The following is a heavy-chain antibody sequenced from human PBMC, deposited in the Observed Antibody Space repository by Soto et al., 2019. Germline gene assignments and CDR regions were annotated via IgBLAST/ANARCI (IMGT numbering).Heavy chain of an antibody. CDR2: ISGSSDTI. J-gene: IGHJ6*02. CDR1: GFTLSSNN. D-gene: IGHD6-13*01. Sequence: LRPSCAASGFTLSSNNKNWVRQAPGKGLEWVSYISGSSDTIYYADSVKGRFTISRDNAKNSLYLQMDSLRDEDTAVYYCARDHGGSTWFVGIYYYFGVDVWGQGTTVTVSS. CDR3: ARDHGGSTWFVGIYYYFGVDV. V-gene: IGHV3-48*02.